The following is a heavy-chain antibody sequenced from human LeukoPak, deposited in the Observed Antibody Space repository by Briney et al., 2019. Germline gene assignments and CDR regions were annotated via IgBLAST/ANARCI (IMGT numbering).Heavy chain of an antibody. V-gene: IGHV4-34*01. Sequence: SETLSLTCAVYGGSFSGYYWSWIRQPPGKRLEWIGEINHSGSTNYNPSLKSRVTISVDTSKNQFSLKLSSVTAADTAVYHCARGNNDYVYLSVIDYWGQGTLVTVSS. J-gene: IGHJ4*02. D-gene: IGHD4-17*01. CDR3: ARGNNDYVYLSVIDY. CDR1: GGSFSGYY. CDR2: INHSGST.